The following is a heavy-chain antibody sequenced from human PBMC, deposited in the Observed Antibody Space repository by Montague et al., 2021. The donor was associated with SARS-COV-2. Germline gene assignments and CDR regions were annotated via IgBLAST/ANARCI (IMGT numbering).Heavy chain of an antibody. CDR1: GGSISSYY. J-gene: IGHJ6*02. D-gene: IGHD3-10*01. V-gene: IGHV4-59*01. Sequence: SETLSLTCTVSGGSISSYYWSWIRQPPGKGLEWIGYIYYSGSTNYNPSLKSRVTISVDTSKNQFSLKLSSVTAADTAVYCCAREGSGRGYYYYGMDVWGQGTTVTVSS. CDR3: AREGSGRGYYYYGMDV. CDR2: IYYSGST.